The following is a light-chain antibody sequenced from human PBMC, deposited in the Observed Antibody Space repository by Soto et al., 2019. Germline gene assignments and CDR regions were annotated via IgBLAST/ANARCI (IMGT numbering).Light chain of an antibody. V-gene: IGKV3-15*01. CDR3: QQYNSYLLT. J-gene: IGKJ4*01. Sequence: PAPVSVAPRGLIYLSCRASQCASNSLPWYQQKPGQAPRLLIYGASTRATGIPARFSGSGSGTEFTLTISSLQPDDFATYYCQQYNSYLLTFGGGTKVDI. CDR1: QCASNS. CDR2: GAS.